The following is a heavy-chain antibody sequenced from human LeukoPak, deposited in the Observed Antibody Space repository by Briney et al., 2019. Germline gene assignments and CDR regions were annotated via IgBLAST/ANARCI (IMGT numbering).Heavy chain of an antibody. D-gene: IGHD5-18*01. V-gene: IGHV1-46*01. CDR2: INPSGGST. CDR3: ARARNSYGLEDF. J-gene: IGHJ4*02. CDR1: GYTFTSYY. Sequence: ASVKVSCKASGYTFTSYYIHWVRQAPGQGLEWMGIINPSGGSTNYAQRFQGRVTMARDTSTSTVYLELSSLRSEDAAIYYCARARNSYGLEDFWGQGTLDTVSS.